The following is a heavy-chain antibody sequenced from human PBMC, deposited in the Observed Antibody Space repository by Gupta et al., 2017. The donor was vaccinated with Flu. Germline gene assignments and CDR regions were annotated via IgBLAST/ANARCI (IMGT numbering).Heavy chain of an antibody. V-gene: IGHV3-23*01. CDR3: AKEGGSYFQH. D-gene: IGHD1-26*01. CDR2: INANGGST. J-gene: IGHJ1*01. Sequence: EEHLLESGGGLVQPGGSLRLSCATSGFIFSSYSMRWVRQAPGKGLEWFSGINANGGSTYYTDSVKGRFTISRDNSKNTVYLQMDSLRAEDTALYYCAKEGGSYFQHWGQGTPVTVSS. CDR1: GFIFSSYS.